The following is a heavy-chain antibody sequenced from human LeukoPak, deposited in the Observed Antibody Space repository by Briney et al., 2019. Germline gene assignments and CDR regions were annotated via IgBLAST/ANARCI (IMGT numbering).Heavy chain of an antibody. Sequence: SGPTLLHPTQTLTLTCTFSGFSLSTSGMRVSWIRQPPGKALEWLSRIDWDDDKFYSTSLKTRLTISKDTSKNQVVLTMTNMDPVDTATYYCARTLGGQAGLLDYWGQGTLVTVSS. CDR2: IDWDDDK. CDR3: ARTLGGQAGLLDY. V-gene: IGHV2-70*04. J-gene: IGHJ4*02. CDR1: GFSLSTSGMR. D-gene: IGHD3-10*01.